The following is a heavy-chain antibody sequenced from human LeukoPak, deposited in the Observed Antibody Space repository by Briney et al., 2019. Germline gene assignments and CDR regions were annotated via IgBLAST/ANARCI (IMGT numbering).Heavy chain of an antibody. CDR2: IWYEGGNK. CDR1: EFTLRDYG. D-gene: IGHD2-15*01. CDR3: ARAPRYCRGGGWYWSAFDI. Sequence: PGSGHRLSHAASEFTLRDYGIQGVRQAPPKGREGVAVIWYEGGNKYHAQSVKGRFTISRDNSKNMLYLPMNSLRAEDRAVYYCARAPRYCRGGGWYWSAFDIWGEGTMVTVSS. V-gene: IGHV3-33*01. J-gene: IGHJ3*02.